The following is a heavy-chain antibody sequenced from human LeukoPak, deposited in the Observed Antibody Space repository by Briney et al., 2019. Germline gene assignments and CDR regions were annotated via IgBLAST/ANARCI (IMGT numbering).Heavy chain of an antibody. CDR2: IYHSGNT. CDR1: GDSISSSNW. J-gene: IGHJ4*02. V-gene: IGHV4-4*02. D-gene: IGHD4-23*01. CDR3: ARNGGNSDFDY. Sequence: PSGTLSLTCAVSGDSISSSNWWTWVRQPPGKGLEWIREIYHSGNTNYNPSLKSRVTMSVDKSKNQFSLNLNSVTAADTAVYYCARNGGNSDFDYWGQGTLVTVSS.